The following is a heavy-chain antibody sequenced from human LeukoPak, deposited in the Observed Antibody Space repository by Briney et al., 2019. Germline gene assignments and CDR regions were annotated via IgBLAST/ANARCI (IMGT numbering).Heavy chain of an antibody. CDR1: GFTFSDHC. CDR2: SRNEDHSYST. Sequence: GGSLRLSCAVSGFTFSDHCMDWVRQAPGKGLEWIGRSRNEDHSYSTDFAASVRGRASLSRDHSRNSLYLQINSLRTDDTAVYYCVALLRGIGYWGQGTLVTVSS. D-gene: IGHD3-10*01. V-gene: IGHV3-72*01. CDR3: VALLRGIGY. J-gene: IGHJ4*02.